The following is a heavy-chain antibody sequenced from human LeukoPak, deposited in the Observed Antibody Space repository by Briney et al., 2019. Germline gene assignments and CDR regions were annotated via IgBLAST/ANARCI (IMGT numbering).Heavy chain of an antibody. J-gene: IGHJ5*02. CDR3: ARVASLLKELDP. D-gene: IGHD3-10*01. CDR2: ISAYNGNT. CDR1: GYTFTSYG. Sequence: ASAKVSCKASGYTFTSYGISWVRQAPGQGLEWMGWISAYNGNTNYAQKLQGRVTMTTDTSTSTAYMELRSLRSDDTAVYYCARVASLLKELDPWGQGTLVTVSS. V-gene: IGHV1-18*01.